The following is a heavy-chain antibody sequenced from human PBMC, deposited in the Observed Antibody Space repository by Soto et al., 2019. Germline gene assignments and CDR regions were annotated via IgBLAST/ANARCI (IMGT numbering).Heavy chain of an antibody. V-gene: IGHV3-11*06. CDR3: AGRIAAAGPPRPYYYYGMDV. CDR2: ISSSSSNT. D-gene: IGHD6-13*01. J-gene: IGHJ6*02. Sequence: GGSLRLSCAASGFTFSDYYMSWIRQAPGKGLEWVSYISSSSSNTNYADSVKGRFTISRDNAKNSLYLQMNSLRAKDTAVYYCAGRIAAAGPPRPYYYYGMDVWGQGTTVTVSS. CDR1: GFTFSDYY.